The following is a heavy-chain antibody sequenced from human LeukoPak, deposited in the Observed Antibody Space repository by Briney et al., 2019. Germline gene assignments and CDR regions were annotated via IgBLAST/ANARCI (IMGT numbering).Heavy chain of an antibody. CDR2: IYYSGST. D-gene: IGHD1-26*01. J-gene: IGHJ6*03. CDR1: GGSISSYY. Sequence: SETLSLTCTVSGGSISSYYWSWIRQPPGRGLEWIGYIYYSGSTNYNPSLKSRVTISVDTSKNQFSLKLSSVTAADTAVYYCAGGYSGSYWANYYYYYMDVWGKGTTVTVSS. CDR3: AGGYSGSYWANYYYYYMDV. V-gene: IGHV4-59*01.